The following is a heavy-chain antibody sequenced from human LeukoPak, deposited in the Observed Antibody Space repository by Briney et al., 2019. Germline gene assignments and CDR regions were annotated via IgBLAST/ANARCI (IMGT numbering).Heavy chain of an antibody. CDR3: AREVGIDYYYRMDV. CDR2: INHSGST. J-gene: IGHJ6*04. CDR1: GGSFSGYY. Sequence: SETLSLTCAVSGGSFSGYYWSWIRQPPGKGLEWIGEINHSGSTNYNPSLKSRVTISVDTSKNQFSLKLSSVTAADTAVYYCAREVGIDYYYRMDVWGKGTTVTVSS. V-gene: IGHV4-34*01. D-gene: IGHD1-26*01.